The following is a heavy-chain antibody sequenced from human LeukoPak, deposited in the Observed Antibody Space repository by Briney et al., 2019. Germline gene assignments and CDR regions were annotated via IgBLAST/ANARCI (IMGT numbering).Heavy chain of an antibody. V-gene: IGHV4-34*01. CDR3: ARLKGGLYYDRGPDY. J-gene: IGHJ4*02. Sequence: SETLSLTCAVYGGSFSGYYWSWIRQPPGKGLEWIGEINHSGSTNYNPSLKSRVTISVDTSKNQFSLKLSSVTAADTAVYYCARLKGGLYYDRGPDYWGQGTLVTVSS. CDR1: GGSFSGYY. D-gene: IGHD3-22*01. CDR2: INHSGST.